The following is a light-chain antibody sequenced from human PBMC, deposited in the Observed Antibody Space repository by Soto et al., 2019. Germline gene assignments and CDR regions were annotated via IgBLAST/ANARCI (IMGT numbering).Light chain of an antibody. Sequence: EIVMTQSPATLPVSPGERATLSCRASQSVRSNLAWYQQKPGQAPRLLIYGASTRATGIPARFSGSGSGTAITLIINSLQSEDFAVYYCQQYNNWPPLTFGPGTKVDVK. CDR2: GAS. CDR1: QSVRSN. J-gene: IGKJ3*01. V-gene: IGKV3-15*01. CDR3: QQYNNWPPLT.